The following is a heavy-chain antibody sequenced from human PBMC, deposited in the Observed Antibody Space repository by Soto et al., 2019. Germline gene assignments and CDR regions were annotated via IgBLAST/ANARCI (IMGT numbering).Heavy chain of an antibody. CDR3: ARQMGQATTSYYYYGMDV. Sequence: SEPLSLTCTVSGGSISSYYWSWMGQPPWKGLEWIGYIYYSGSTNYNPSLKSRVTISVDTSKNQFSLKLSSVTAADTAVYYCARQMGQATTSYYYYGMDVWGQGTTVTVSS. V-gene: IGHV4-59*01. CDR1: GGSISSYY. D-gene: IGHD1-1*01. CDR2: IYYSGST. J-gene: IGHJ6*02.